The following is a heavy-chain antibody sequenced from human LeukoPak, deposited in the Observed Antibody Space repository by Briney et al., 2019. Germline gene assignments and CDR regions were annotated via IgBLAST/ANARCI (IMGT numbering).Heavy chain of an antibody. Sequence: GASVKVSFKASGYIFTDYFMHWVRHAPGQGFEWLGWMNPHTGGSNYARKFQGRVTMTRDTSISTAYMELSRLRSDDTAVYYCAREAYGDYPGRWGQGTLVTVSS. CDR1: GYIFTDYF. CDR2: MNPHTGGS. V-gene: IGHV1-2*02. D-gene: IGHD4-17*01. CDR3: AREAYGDYPGR. J-gene: IGHJ4*02.